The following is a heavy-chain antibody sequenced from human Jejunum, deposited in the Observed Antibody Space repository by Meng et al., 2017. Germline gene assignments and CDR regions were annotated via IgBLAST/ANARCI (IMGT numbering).Heavy chain of an antibody. CDR2: ISGSGDNT. V-gene: IGHV3-23*01. CDR3: AKRLWAEAGTGGPFDS. D-gene: IGHD6-13*01. Sequence: GGSLRLSCAASGFTFSTYALNWVRQAPGKGLEWVSGISGSGDNTHYADSVKGRFSISRDNAKNTLYLQMNSLRVEDTAIYYCAKRLWAEAGTGGPFDSWGQGTLVTVSS. CDR1: GFTFSTYA. J-gene: IGHJ4*02.